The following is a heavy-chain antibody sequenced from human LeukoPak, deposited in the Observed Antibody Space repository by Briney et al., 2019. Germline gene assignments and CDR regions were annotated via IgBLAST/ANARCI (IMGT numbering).Heavy chain of an antibody. Sequence: GASVKVSCKASGYTFTSYYMHWGRQAPGQGLEWMGIINPSGGSTSYAQKFQGRVTMTRDTSTSTVYMELSSLRSEDTAVYYCARADYDSSGYYLYYYYYYMDVWGKGTTVTVSS. CDR1: GYTFTSYY. J-gene: IGHJ6*03. CDR2: INPSGGST. D-gene: IGHD3-22*01. V-gene: IGHV1-46*01. CDR3: ARADYDSSGYYLYYYYYYMDV.